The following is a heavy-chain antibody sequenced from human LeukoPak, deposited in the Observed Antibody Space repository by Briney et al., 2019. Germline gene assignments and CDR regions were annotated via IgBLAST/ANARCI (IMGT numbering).Heavy chain of an antibody. CDR2: IYSSGST. CDR1: GFTVSSNY. V-gene: IGHV3-66*01. D-gene: IGHD2-2*01. Sequence: GGSLRLSCAASGFTVSSNYMSWVRQAPGKGLEWVSVIYSSGSTYYADSVKGRFTISRDNSKNTLYLQMNSLRAGDTAVYYCARSGCSSTSCYRYFDCWGQGTLVTVSS. CDR3: ARSGCSSTSCYRYFDC. J-gene: IGHJ4*02.